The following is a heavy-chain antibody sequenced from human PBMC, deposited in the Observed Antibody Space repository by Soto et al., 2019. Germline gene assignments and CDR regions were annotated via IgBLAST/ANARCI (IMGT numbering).Heavy chain of an antibody. CDR1: GGTFSSYT. CDR2: IIPLLGIA. Sequence: QVQLVQSGAEVKKPGSSVKVSCKASGGTFSSYTISWVRQAPGQGLEWMGRIIPLLGIANYAQKFQGRVTITADKSTSTAYMELSSLRSEDTAVYYCARLVDTADFDYWGQGTLVTVSS. CDR3: ARLVDTADFDY. V-gene: IGHV1-69*02. J-gene: IGHJ4*02. D-gene: IGHD5-18*01.